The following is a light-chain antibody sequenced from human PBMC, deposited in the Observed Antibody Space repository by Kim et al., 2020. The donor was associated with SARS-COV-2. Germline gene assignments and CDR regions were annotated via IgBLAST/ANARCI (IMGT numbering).Light chain of an antibody. CDR3: QSYNSAPWT. J-gene: IGKJ1*01. Sequence: GDRVTITCRASQDISHYLAWFQQKPGEAPKLLIYAASALHSEVPSRFSGSGSGTDFTLTISSLQPEDVATFYCQSYNSAPWTFGQETKV. CDR1: QDISHY. V-gene: IGKV1-27*01. CDR2: AAS.